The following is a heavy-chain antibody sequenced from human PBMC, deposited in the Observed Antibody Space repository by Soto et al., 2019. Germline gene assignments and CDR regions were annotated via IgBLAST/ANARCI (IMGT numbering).Heavy chain of an antibody. V-gene: IGHV1-69*12. CDR3: ARDRLRRFLEWLGNYYYGMDV. J-gene: IGHJ6*02. CDR1: GGTFSSYA. D-gene: IGHD3-3*01. CDR2: IIPIFGTA. Sequence: QVQLVQSGAEVKKPGSSVKVSCKASGGTFSSYAISWVRQAPGQGLEWMGGIIPIFGTANYAQKFQGRVTITADESTSTAYIELSSLRSEDTAVYYCARDRLRRFLEWLGNYYYGMDVWGQGTTVTVSS.